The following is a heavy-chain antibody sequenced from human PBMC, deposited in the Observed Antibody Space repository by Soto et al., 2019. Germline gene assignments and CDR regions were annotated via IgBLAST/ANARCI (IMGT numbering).Heavy chain of an antibody. Sequence: QVQLVESGGGVVQPGRSLRLSCAASGFTFSSYGMHWVRQAPGKGLEWVAVIWYDGSNKYYADSVKGRFTISRDNSKNTLYLQMNSLRAEDTAVYYCASGSDYGDYGEFDSWGQGTLVTVSS. D-gene: IGHD4-17*01. CDR2: IWYDGSNK. CDR1: GFTFSSYG. CDR3: ASGSDYGDYGEFDS. V-gene: IGHV3-33*01. J-gene: IGHJ4*02.